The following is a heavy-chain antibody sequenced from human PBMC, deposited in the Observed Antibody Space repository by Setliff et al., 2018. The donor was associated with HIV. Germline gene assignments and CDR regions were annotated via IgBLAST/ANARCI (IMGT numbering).Heavy chain of an antibody. CDR3: ARYASYTSDWREAFDI. D-gene: IGHD6-19*01. CDR1: GYTFTTYG. V-gene: IGHV1-18*01. Sequence: AASVKVSCKPSGYTFTTYGLSWVRQAPGQGLEWMGWISTYTGNTNYAQKFQARVTMTIDSSTTTAYMELRSLRADDTALYYCARYASYTSDWREAFDIWGQGTMVTVSS. J-gene: IGHJ3*02. CDR2: ISTYTGNT.